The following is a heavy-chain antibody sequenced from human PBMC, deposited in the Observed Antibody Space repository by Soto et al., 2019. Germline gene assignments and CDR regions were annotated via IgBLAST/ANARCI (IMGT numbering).Heavy chain of an antibody. D-gene: IGHD3-10*01. J-gene: IGHJ6*02. CDR2: ISRSSTGI. CDR1: GFTFSLYS. Sequence: EVQLVESGGGLVQPGGSLRLSCAASGFTFSLYSMSWVSQAPWKGLEWVSYISRSSTGIHYAGSVKGRFTISRDDATKSMHLQMNSLRDGDTAVYYCASAVTWGLDVWGQGTTVSISS. CDR3: ASAVTWGLDV. V-gene: IGHV3-48*02.